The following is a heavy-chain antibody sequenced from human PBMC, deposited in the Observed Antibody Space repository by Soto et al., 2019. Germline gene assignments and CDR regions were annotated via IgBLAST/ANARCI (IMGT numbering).Heavy chain of an antibody. V-gene: IGHV3-23*01. J-gene: IGHJ3*01. CDR1: GFIFSTFA. CDR2: ISASGGNT. CDR3: AKAPTSTVGGAFTL. Sequence: EVQLLESGGGLVQPGGSLRLSCTGSGFIFSTFAMSWVRQAPGKGLEWLSAISASGGNTYYPDSMKGRFTISRDISENTLYLQMSSLGGEDKNVYHYAKAPTSTVGGAFTLWGRGTMVTVSS. D-gene: IGHD3-16*01.